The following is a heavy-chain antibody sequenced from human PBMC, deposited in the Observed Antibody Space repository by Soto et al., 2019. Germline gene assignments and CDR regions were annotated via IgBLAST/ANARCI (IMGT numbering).Heavy chain of an antibody. CDR3: ARVPLPASYYYYGMDV. J-gene: IGHJ6*02. CDR2: INSDGSST. V-gene: IGHV3-74*01. Sequence: EVQLVESGGGLVQPGGSLRLSCAASGFTFSSYWMHWVRQAPGKGLVWVSRINSDGSSTSYADSVKGRFTISRDNAKNTLYLEMNSLRAEDTAVYYCARVPLPASYYYYGMDVWGQGTTVTVSS. CDR1: GFTFSSYW.